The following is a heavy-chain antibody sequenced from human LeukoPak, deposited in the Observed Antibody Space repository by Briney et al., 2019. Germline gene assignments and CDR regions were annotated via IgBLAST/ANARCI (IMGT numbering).Heavy chain of an antibody. CDR3: AQGYYYDSSGYYYVH. J-gene: IGHJ3*01. Sequence: GGSLRLSCVASGFPFSSYWMTWVRQAPGKGLEWVSAISGSGGSTYYADSVKGRFTISKDNSKNTLYLQMNSLRAEDTAVYYCAQGYYYDSSGYYYVHWGQGTMVTVSS. V-gene: IGHV3-23*01. CDR1: GFPFSSYW. CDR2: ISGSGGST. D-gene: IGHD3-22*01.